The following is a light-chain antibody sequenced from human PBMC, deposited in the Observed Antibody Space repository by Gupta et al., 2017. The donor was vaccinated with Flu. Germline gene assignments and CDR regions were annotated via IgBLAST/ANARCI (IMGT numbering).Light chain of an antibody. CDR2: GVN. CDR3: SSYRSSSTSFF. J-gene: IGLJ1*01. Sequence: QSALTQPASVSGSPGQSIAISCTGTTSDVGANNYVSWYQQHPVKAPKVMIYGVNNRPSGVSDRFSGSKSGNTASLTISGLQAEDEADYYCSSYRSSSTSFFFGTGTKVTVL. V-gene: IGLV2-14*01. CDR1: TSDVGANNY.